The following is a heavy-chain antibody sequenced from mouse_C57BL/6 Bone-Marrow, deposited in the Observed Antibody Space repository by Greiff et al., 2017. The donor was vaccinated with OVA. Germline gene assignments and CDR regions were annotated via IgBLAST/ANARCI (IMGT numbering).Heavy chain of an antibody. D-gene: IGHD1-1*01. CDR3: ARDGYYGSSPPWFAY. CDR1: GYTFTSYW. J-gene: IGHJ3*01. V-gene: IGHV1-64*01. CDR2: IHPNSGST. Sequence: QVQLQQPGAELVKPGASVKLSCKASGYTFTSYWMHWVKQRPGQGLEWIGMIHPNSGSTNYNEKFKSKATLTVDKSSSTAYMQLSSLTSEDSAVYYCARDGYYGSSPPWFAYWGQGTLVTVSA.